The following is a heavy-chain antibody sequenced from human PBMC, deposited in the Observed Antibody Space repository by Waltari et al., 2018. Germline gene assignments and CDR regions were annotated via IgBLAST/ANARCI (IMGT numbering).Heavy chain of an antibody. J-gene: IGHJ4*02. V-gene: IGHV3-74*01. CDR3: TRDRDWVLFDY. Sequence: EVLLVESGGGLGQPGGSLRLSCAASGFSFSTYVMHWVRQAPGKGRVWVSRISHDGSTTTYGDSVKGRFTVSRDNAKNTLYLQMNSLRAEDTAVYYCTRDRDWVLFDYWGQGTLVTVSS. CDR1: GFSFSTYV. CDR2: ISHDGSTT. D-gene: IGHD2-21*02.